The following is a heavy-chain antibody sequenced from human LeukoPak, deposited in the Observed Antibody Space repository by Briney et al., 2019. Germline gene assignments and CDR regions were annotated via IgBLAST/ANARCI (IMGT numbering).Heavy chain of an antibody. CDR2: ISLGNSTM. D-gene: IGHD2-15*01. V-gene: IGHV3-48*02. J-gene: IGHJ4*02. CDR1: GFTFSSFT. Sequence: GGSLRLSCAASGFTFSSFTMNWARQVPGKGLEWISYISLGNSTMFYADSVKGRFTISRDNAKNSLYLQMNSMRDDDTAVYYCARVGNGRSWDYWGQGTLVTVSS. CDR3: ARVGNGRSWDY.